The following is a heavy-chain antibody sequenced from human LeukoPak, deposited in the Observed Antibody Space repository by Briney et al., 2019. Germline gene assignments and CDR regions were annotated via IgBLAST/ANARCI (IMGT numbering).Heavy chain of an antibody. J-gene: IGHJ5*02. Sequence: PSETLSLTCTVSGGSISSSSYYWGWIRQPPGKGLEWIGSIYYSGSTYYNPSLKSRVTISVDTPKNQFSLKLSSVTTADTAVYYCARHWSGITIFGVVIMRSWFDPWGQGTLVTVSS. CDR3: ARHWSGITIFGVVIMRSWFDP. CDR1: GGSISSSSYY. D-gene: IGHD3-3*01. CDR2: IYYSGST. V-gene: IGHV4-39*01.